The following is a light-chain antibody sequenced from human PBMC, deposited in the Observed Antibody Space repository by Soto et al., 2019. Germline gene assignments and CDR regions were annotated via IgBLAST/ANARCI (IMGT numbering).Light chain of an antibody. CDR3: QQYDDWPLT. V-gene: IGKV1-5*03. CDR1: QSVSNW. CDR2: KAS. Sequence: DIQMTQSPSTLSASVGDRVTITCRASQSVSNWLAWYQQKPGKAPKILIYKASSLESGVPSRFSGSGSGTEFTLTISSLQSEDFAVYYCQQYDDWPLTFGQGTRLEIK. J-gene: IGKJ5*01.